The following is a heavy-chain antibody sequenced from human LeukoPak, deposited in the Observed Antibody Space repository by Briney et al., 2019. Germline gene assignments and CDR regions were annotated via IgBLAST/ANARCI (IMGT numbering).Heavy chain of an antibody. Sequence: SETLSLTCTVSGYSISSGYYWGWIRQPPGKGLEWIGTIYYSGSTYNPSLKSRVTISVDTSKNQFSLKLNSVTAADTAVYYCASDGYGSGSYWFYWGQGSLVTVSS. J-gene: IGHJ4*02. CDR1: GYSISSGYY. V-gene: IGHV4-38-2*02. CDR2: IYYSGST. D-gene: IGHD3-10*01. CDR3: ASDGYGSGSYWFY.